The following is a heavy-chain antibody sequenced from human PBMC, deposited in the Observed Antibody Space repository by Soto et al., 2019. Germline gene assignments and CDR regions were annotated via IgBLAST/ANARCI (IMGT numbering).Heavy chain of an antibody. CDR1: GGSITTDDYY. J-gene: IGHJ4*02. CDR3: ARVYYYDSSGYTLLDY. D-gene: IGHD3-22*01. Sequence: SETLSLTCTVSGGSITTDDYYWSWIRQPPGKGLEWIGYIFYSGSTYYNPSLKSRATISVDTSKSQFSLKLNSVTAADTAVYYCARVYYYDSSGYTLLDYWGQGTLVTVS. CDR2: IFYSGST. V-gene: IGHV4-30-4*01.